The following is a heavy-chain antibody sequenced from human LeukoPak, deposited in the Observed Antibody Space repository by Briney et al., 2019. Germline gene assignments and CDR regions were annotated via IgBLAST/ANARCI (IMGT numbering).Heavy chain of an antibody. CDR2: IYSGGNT. D-gene: IGHD2-15*01. CDR3: ARDGADRCSGGSCYYDYYGMDV. Sequence: GGSLRLSCAASGFTVSNNYMSWVRQAPGKGLEWVSIIYSGGNTNYADSVRGRFTISRDNSENTLHLQMNRLRAEDTAVYYCARDGADRCSGGSCYYDYYGMDVWGQGTSVTVSS. CDR1: GFTVSNNY. J-gene: IGHJ6*02. V-gene: IGHV3-66*01.